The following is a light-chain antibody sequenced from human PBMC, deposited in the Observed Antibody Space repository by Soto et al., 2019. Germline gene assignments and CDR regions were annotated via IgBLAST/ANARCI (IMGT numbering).Light chain of an antibody. J-gene: IGKJ4*01. CDR2: DAS. CDR3: QQYGSSSLT. Sequence: EIMLTQSPGTLSLSPGERATLSCRASQSVSRTYLAWYQQKPGQAPRLLIYDASSRATGTPDRFSGSGSGTDFTLTISRLEPEDFAVYYCQQYGSSSLTFGGGPKVEIK. CDR1: QSVSRTY. V-gene: IGKV3-20*01.